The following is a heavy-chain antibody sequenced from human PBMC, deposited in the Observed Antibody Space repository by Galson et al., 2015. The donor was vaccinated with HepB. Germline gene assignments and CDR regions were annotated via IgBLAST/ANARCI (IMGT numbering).Heavy chain of an antibody. CDR3: ARAGRYSSRYFDY. V-gene: IGHV4-34*01. J-gene: IGHJ4*02. D-gene: IGHD6-13*01. CDR1: GGSFSGYY. CDR2: VTHSGST. Sequence: ETLSLTCAVYGGSFSGYYWSWIRQPPGKGLEWIGEVTHSGSTNYNPSLKSRVTISVDTSKNQFSLKLSSVTAADTAVHYCARAGRYSSRYFDYWGQGTLVTVSS.